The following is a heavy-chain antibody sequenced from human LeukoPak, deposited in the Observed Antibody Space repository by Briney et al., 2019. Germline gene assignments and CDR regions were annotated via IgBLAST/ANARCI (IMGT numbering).Heavy chain of an antibody. CDR1: GFTFSSYA. V-gene: IGHV3-23*01. CDR2: ISGSGGST. CDR3: AKDDAIWFGELLSSVPGY. Sequence: GGSLRLSCAASGFTFSSYAMSWVRQAPGKGLEWVSAISGSGGSTYYADSVKGRFTISRDNSKNSMYLQMNSLRAEDTAVYYCAKDDAIWFGELLSSVPGYWGQGTLVTVSS. J-gene: IGHJ4*02. D-gene: IGHD3-10*01.